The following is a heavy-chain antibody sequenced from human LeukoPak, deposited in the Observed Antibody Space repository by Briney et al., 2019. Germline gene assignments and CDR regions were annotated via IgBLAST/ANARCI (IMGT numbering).Heavy chain of an antibody. D-gene: IGHD3-22*01. CDR2: IIPIFGTA. Sequence: SVTVSFTASGGTFSIYAISWVRQAPGQGLEWVGGIIPIFGTANYAQKFQGRVTITADESASTAYMELSSLRSEDTAVYYCARDGIHGTYYYDSSAVRDEDYYYYYGMDVWGQGTTVTVSS. CDR1: GGTFSIYA. J-gene: IGHJ6*02. CDR3: ARDGIHGTYYYDSSAVRDEDYYYYYGMDV. V-gene: IGHV1-69*13.